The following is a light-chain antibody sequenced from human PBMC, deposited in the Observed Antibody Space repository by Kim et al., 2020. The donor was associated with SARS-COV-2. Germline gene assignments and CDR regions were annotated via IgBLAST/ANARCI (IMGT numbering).Light chain of an antibody. Sequence: YNYVSWYRQYPGRAPQLMISEVTKRPSGVPDRFSGSKSGNTASLTVSGLQADDEAHYYCCSYAGNNNVVFGGGTKLTVL. CDR1: YNY. J-gene: IGLJ2*01. V-gene: IGLV2-8*01. CDR2: EVT. CDR3: CSYAGNNNVV.